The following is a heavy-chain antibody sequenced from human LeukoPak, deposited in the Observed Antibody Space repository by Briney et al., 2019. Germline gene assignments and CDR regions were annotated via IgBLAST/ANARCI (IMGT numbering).Heavy chain of an antibody. D-gene: IGHD1-26*01. V-gene: IGHV4-39*07. CDR1: GGSIRSSYYY. J-gene: IGHJ4*02. Sequence: SETLSLTCTVSGGSIRSSYYYWGWIRQPPGTGLEWIGSIYDSGSTYYNPSLKSRVTISVDASKNQFSLKLTSVTAADTAVYYCARGGWELPEGSLDYWGQGTLVTVSS. CDR2: IYDSGST. CDR3: ARGGWELPEGSLDY.